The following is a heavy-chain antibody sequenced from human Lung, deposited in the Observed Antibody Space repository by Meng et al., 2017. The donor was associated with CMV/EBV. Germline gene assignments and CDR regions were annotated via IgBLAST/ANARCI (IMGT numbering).Heavy chain of an antibody. V-gene: IGHV1-69*05. CDR1: GGTFSNYA. CDR3: ARVRRFLERSLSGLGAMDV. Sequence: SVKVSXKASGGTFSNYALGWVRQAPGQGLEWMGGITPLFGTAKYAQKFQGRVSINTDESTTTAYMELSSLRSDDTAVYYCARVRRFLERSLSGLGAMDVWGQGTXVTVSS. CDR2: ITPLFGTA. D-gene: IGHD3-3*01. J-gene: IGHJ6*02.